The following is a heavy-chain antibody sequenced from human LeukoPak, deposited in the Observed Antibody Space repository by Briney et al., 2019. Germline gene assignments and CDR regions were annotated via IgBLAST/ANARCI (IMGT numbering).Heavy chain of an antibody. CDR3: AKDWTDSGYGPFDY. CDR2: ISGSGGST. J-gene: IGHJ4*02. D-gene: IGHD5-12*01. Sequence: GGSLRLSCAASGFTFSSYAMSWVRQAPGRGLEWVSAISGSGGSTYYADSVKGRFTISRDNSKNTLYLQMNSLRAEDTAVYYCAKDWTDSGYGPFDYWGQGTLVTVSS. CDR1: GFTFSSYA. V-gene: IGHV3-23*01.